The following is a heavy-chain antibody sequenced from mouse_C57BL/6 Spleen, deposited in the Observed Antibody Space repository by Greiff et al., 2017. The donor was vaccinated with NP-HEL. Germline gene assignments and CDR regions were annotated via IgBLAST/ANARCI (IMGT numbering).Heavy chain of an antibody. CDR1: GFNIKDYY. D-gene: IGHD1-1*01. V-gene: IGHV14-2*01. J-gene: IGHJ4*01. CDR3: ARSRGSVPYYYAMDY. Sequence: VQLQQSGAELVKPGASVKLSCTASGFNIKDYYMHWVKQRTEQGLEWIGRIDPEDGETKYAPKFQGKATITADTSSNTAYLQLSSLTSEDTAGYYCARSRGSVPYYYAMDYWGQGTSVTVSS. CDR2: IDPEDGET.